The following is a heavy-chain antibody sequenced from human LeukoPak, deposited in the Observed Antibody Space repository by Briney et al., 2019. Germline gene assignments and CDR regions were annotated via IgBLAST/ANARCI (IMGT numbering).Heavy chain of an antibody. CDR2: INNDGSAT. D-gene: IGHD3-22*01. CDR3: ATLPRYYYDSSGYYLERT. Sequence: GGSLRGSCAASGFTFSRYWMDWVRQVPGKGPVWVSVINNDGSATEYADSVEGRFTISRDNAKNTLYLQMNSLRVEDTAVYYCATLPRYYYDSSGYYLERTWGQGTLVTVSS. V-gene: IGHV3-74*03. J-gene: IGHJ5*02. CDR1: GFTFSRYW.